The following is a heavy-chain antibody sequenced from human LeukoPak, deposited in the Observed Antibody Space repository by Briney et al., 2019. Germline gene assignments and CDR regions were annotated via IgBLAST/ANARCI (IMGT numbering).Heavy chain of an antibody. CDR2: IKQDGSER. CDR1: GFTFSSFW. Sequence: PGGSLRLSCAASGFTFSSFWMNWVRQAPGKGLEWVANIKQDGSERNYVDSVKGRFTISRDDAKNTLYLQLNSLRAEDTAVYFCARGGSDTAMAHDYWGQGTLVTVSS. V-gene: IGHV3-7*01. CDR3: ARGGSDTAMAHDY. J-gene: IGHJ4*02. D-gene: IGHD5-18*01.